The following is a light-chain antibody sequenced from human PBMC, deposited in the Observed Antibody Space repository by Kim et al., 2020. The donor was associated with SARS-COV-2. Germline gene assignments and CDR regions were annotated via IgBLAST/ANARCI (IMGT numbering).Light chain of an antibody. CDR3: NARDSSGDHVV. Sequence: GATVRTTGKCDSLRRYCATWYQQRPGQAPVLVIYGKNQRPSGIPDRFSGSASGNTASLTITGAQAEDEADYYCNARDSSGDHVVFGGGTQLTVL. CDR2: GKN. V-gene: IGLV3-19*01. J-gene: IGLJ3*02. CDR1: SLRRYC.